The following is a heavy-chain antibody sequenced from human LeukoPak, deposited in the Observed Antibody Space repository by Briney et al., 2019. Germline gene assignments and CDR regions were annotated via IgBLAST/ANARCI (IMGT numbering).Heavy chain of an antibody. D-gene: IGHD6-19*01. V-gene: IGHV3-43D*04. CDR2: ISWDGGST. CDR1: GFTFDDYA. J-gene: IGHJ6*04. Sequence: GGSLRLSCAASGFTFDDYAMHWVRQAPGKGLECVSLISWDGGSTYYADSVKGRFTITRDNSKNSLYLQMNSPRAEDTALYYCAKGSLSWLALGYYYGMDVWGKGTTVTVSS. CDR3: AKGSLSWLALGYYYGMDV.